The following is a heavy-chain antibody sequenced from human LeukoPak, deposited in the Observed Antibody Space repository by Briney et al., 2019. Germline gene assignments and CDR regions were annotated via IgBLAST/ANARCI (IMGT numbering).Heavy chain of an antibody. V-gene: IGHV3-7*01. Sequence: PGGSLRLSCSASGFTFSRFWMSWVPQAPGKGLEWVANIKQDGSEQYSVDSVKGRFTISRDNAKNSLYLQMNSPRAEDTAVYYCAREYYYDSSGYFGAFDIWGQGTMVTVSS. CDR1: GFTFSRFW. D-gene: IGHD3-22*01. J-gene: IGHJ3*02. CDR3: AREYYYDSSGYFGAFDI. CDR2: IKQDGSEQ.